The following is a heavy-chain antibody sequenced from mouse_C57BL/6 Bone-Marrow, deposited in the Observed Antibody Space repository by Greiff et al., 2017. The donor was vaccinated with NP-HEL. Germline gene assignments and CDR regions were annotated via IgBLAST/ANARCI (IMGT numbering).Heavy chain of an antibody. CDR1: GYTFTSYW. Sequence: VKLQQPGAELVRPGSSVKLSCKASGYTFTSYWMDWVKQRPGQGLEWIGNIYPSDSETHYNQKFKDKATLTVDKSSSTAYMQLSSLTSEDSAVYYCARRGYGNPDCFDYWGQGTTLTVSS. V-gene: IGHV1-61*01. CDR2: IYPSDSET. CDR3: ARRGYGNPDCFDY. D-gene: IGHD1-1*01. J-gene: IGHJ2*01.